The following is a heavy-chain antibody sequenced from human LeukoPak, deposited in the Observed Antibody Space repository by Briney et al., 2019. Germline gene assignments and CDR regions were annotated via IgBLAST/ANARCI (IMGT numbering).Heavy chain of an antibody. V-gene: IGHV5-51*01. Sequence: GESLKISCKGSGYSFTSYWIGWVRQMPGKGLEWMGIIYPGDSDTRYSPSFQGQVTISADKSISTAYLQWSSLKASDTAIYYCARLRVEMTTVTTLDYWGQGTLVTVSS. CDR1: GYSFTSYW. J-gene: IGHJ4*02. CDR2: IYPGDSDT. CDR3: ARLRVEMTTVTTLDY. D-gene: IGHD4-17*01.